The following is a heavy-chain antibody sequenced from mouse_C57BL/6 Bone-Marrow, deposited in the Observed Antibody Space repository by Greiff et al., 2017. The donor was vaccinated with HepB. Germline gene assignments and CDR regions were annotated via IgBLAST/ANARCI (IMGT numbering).Heavy chain of an antibody. CDR3: ARQYYGSSLYYAMDY. Sequence: EVQVVESGGDLVKPGGSLKLSCAASGFTFSSYGMSWVRQTPDKRLEWVATISSGGSYTYYPDSVKGRFTIARDNAKNTLYLQMSSLKSEDTAMYYCARQYYGSSLYYAMDYWGQGTSVTVSS. CDR2: ISSGGSYT. J-gene: IGHJ4*01. V-gene: IGHV5-6*01. CDR1: GFTFSSYG. D-gene: IGHD1-1*01.